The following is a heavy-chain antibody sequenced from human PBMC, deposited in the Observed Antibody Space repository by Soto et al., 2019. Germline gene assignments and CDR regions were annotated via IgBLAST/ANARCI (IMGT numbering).Heavy chain of an antibody. CDR1: GFSLSTRGVG. CDR3: AHRRNRSIFGVIIGSFYFDY. Sequence: QITLKESGPTLVKPTQTLTLTCTFSGFSLSTRGVGVGWLRQPPGKALEWLALIYWNDDKRYSPSLKSRLTITNDTSKNQVVLTMTNMDPVDTATYYCAHRRNRSIFGVIIGSFYFDYWGQGTLVTVSS. J-gene: IGHJ4*02. V-gene: IGHV2-5*01. D-gene: IGHD3-3*02. CDR2: IYWNDDK.